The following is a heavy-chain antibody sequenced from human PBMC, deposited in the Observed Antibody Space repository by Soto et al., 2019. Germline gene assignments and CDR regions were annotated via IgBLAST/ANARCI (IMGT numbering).Heavy chain of an antibody. V-gene: IGHV1-18*01. CDR3: AREREEFGEGAFYYYGMDV. CDR1: GYTFTSYG. D-gene: IGHD3-10*01. CDR2: ISAYNGNT. Sequence: ASGKVSCKASGYTFTSYGISWLRQPPGQGLEWMGWISAYNGNTNYAQKLQGRVTMTTDTSTSTAYMELRSLRSDDTAVYYCAREREEFGEGAFYYYGMDVWGQGTTVTVSS. J-gene: IGHJ6*02.